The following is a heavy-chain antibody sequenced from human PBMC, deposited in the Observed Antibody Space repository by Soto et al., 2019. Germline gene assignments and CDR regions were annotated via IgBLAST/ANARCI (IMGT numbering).Heavy chain of an antibody. J-gene: IGHJ6*03. V-gene: IGHV3-21*01. D-gene: IGHD3-9*01. CDR1: GFAFNTYS. CDR2: INEDSTYI. Sequence: PGGSLRLSCTASGFAFNTYSMNWVRQAPGKGLEWVSSINEDSTYIYYADSLRGRITISRDNAKDSLFLQMNSLRPDYSAVYYCVRDLGRYFRSGYMDLWGDGATVTVSS. CDR3: VRDLGRYFRSGYMDL.